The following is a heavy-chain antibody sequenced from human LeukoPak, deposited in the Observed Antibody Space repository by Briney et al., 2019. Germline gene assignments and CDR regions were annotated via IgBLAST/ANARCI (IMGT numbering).Heavy chain of an antibody. D-gene: IGHD2-15*01. CDR2: IYYSGST. CDR1: GGSISSSSYY. V-gene: IGHV4-39*01. Sequence: SETLSLTCTVSGGSISSSSYYWGWIRQPPGKGLEWIGSIYYSGSTYYNPSLKSRVTISVDTSKNRFSLKLSSVTAADTAVYYCARRGYLRAFDIWGQGTMVTVSS. J-gene: IGHJ3*02. CDR3: ARRGYLRAFDI.